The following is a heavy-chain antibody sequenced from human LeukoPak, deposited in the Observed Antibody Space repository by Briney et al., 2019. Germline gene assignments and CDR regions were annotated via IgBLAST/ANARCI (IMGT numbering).Heavy chain of an antibody. V-gene: IGHV3-23*01. Sequence: LPGGSLRLSCAASGFTFSSYAMNWVREAPGKGLVWVSAISGSGGTTYYADSVKGRFTISRDNSKNTLYLQMNSLRAEDTAVYYCAKDTTLTPQWGQGTLVTVSS. D-gene: IGHD4-17*01. CDR3: AKDTTLTPQ. CDR2: ISGSGGTT. J-gene: IGHJ4*02. CDR1: GFTFSSYA.